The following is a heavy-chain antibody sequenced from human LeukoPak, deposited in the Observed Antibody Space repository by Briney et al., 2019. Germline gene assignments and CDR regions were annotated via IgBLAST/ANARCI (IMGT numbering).Heavy chain of an antibody. CDR2: IRYDGSNK. J-gene: IGHJ6*03. D-gene: IGHD1-26*01. CDR1: GFTFSSYG. CDR3: AKEDSGSYYYYYYYMDV. V-gene: IGHV3-30*02. Sequence: GGSLRLSCAASGFTFSSYGMHWVRQAPGKGLEWVAFIRYDGSNKYYADSVKGRFTISRDNSKNTLYLQMNSLRAEDTAVHYCAKEDSGSYYYYYYYMDVWGKGTTVTVSS.